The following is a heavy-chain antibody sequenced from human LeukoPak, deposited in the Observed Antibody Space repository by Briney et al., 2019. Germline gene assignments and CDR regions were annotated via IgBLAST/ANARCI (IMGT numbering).Heavy chain of an antibody. CDR3: ARDSHGGAPDY. CDR2: IIPIFGIA. Sequence: GASVKVSCKASGGTFSSYAISWVRQAPGQGLEWMGRIIPIFGIANYAQKFQGRVTITADKSTSTAYMELSSLRSEDMAVYYCARDSHGGAPDYWGQGTLVTVSS. D-gene: IGHD4-23*01. J-gene: IGHJ4*02. CDR1: GGTFSSYA. V-gene: IGHV1-69*04.